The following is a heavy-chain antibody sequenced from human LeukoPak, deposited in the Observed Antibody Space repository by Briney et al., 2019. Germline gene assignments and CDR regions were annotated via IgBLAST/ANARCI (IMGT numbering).Heavy chain of an antibody. CDR1: GFTFSSYA. CDR3: AKDLYDYVWGSYCLHSNFDY. CDR2: ISGSGGST. Sequence: GGSLRLSCAASGFTFSSYAMSWVRQAPGKGLEWVSAISGSGGSTYYADSGKGRFTISRDISKNNPNLQLNSLRAEDTAVYYCAKDLYDYVWGSYCLHSNFDYWGQGTLVTVSS. D-gene: IGHD3-16*01. J-gene: IGHJ4*02. V-gene: IGHV3-23*01.